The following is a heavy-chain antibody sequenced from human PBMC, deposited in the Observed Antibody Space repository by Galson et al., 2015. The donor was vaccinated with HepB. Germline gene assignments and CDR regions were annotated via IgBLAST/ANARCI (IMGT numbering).Heavy chain of an antibody. J-gene: IGHJ4*02. CDR1: GITFSNTW. Sequence: SLRLSCAVSGITFSNTWMSWVRQAPGKGLEWVGRIKSKPDGGTTDFAAPVKGRFTISRDDSKNTLYLQMNSLKTEDTAVYYCTTDRPDYWGQGTLVTVSS. CDR2: IKSKPDGGTT. D-gene: IGHD6-6*01. CDR3: TTDRPDY. V-gene: IGHV3-15*01.